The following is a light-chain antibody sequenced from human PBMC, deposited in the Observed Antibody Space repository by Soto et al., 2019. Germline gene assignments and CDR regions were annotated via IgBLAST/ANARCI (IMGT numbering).Light chain of an antibody. J-gene: IGLJ1*01. CDR3: GTWDSSLSAGV. CDR2: DNT. Sequence: QSVLTQPPSISATPGQKVTISCSGSYSNIETNYVSWYQQLPGTAPKLLIYDNTERPSGIPDRFSGSKSGSSATLGITGLQTGDEADYYCGTWDSSLSAGVFGTGPRSPS. CDR1: YSNIETNY. V-gene: IGLV1-51*01.